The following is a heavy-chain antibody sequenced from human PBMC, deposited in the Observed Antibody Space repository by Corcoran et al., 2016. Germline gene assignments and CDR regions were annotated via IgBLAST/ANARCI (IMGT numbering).Heavy chain of an antibody. J-gene: IGHJ3*01. CDR3: TRRGVAGTFGAFDL. CDR1: GYSFASYW. CDR2: IYPGDSDT. D-gene: IGHD6-19*01. V-gene: IGHV5-51*01. Sequence: EVQLVQSGAEVKEPGESLKISCKGSGYSFASYWIGWVRQMPGKGLEWMGIIYPGDSDTRYSPSFRGQVTISADKSISTAFLQWSSLQASDTAMDYCTRRGVAGTFGAFDLWGQGTMVTVSS.